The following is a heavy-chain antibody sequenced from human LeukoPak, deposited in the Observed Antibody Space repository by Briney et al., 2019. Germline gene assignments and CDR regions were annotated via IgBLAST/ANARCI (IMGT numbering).Heavy chain of an antibody. CDR2: INHSGSA. D-gene: IGHD5-12*01. CDR1: GGSFSGYY. J-gene: IGHJ4*02. CDR3: ARGLRRWLRDPFDY. Sequence: SETLSLTCAVYGGSFSGYYWSWIRQPPGKGLEWIGEINHSGSANYNPSLKSRVTISVDTSKNQFSLKLSSVTAADTAVYYCARGLRRWLRDPFDYWGQGTLVTVSS. V-gene: IGHV4-34*01.